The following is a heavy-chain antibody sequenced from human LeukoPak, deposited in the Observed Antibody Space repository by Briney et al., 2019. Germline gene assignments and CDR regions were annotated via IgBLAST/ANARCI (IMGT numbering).Heavy chain of an antibody. CDR2: ISYDGSNK. D-gene: IGHD2-15*01. V-gene: IGHV3-30*03. J-gene: IGHJ5*02. Sequence: GGSLRLSCAASGFTFSSHGMHWVRQAPGKGLEWVAVISYDGSNKYYADSVKGRFTISRDNSKNTLYLQMNSLRAEDTAVYYCARQGHCSGGTCYWSGWFDPWGQGTLVTVSS. CDR3: ARQGHCSGGTCYWSGWFDP. CDR1: GFTFSSHG.